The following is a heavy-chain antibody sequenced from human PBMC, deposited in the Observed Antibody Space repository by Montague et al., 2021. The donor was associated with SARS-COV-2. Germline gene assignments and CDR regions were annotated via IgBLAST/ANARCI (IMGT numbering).Heavy chain of an antibody. D-gene: IGHD2-2*01. J-gene: IGHJ6*03. CDR1: GYTFISYD. CDR3: ARAPSRREVPGQYYMDV. CDR2: MNYNSGNT. V-gene: IGHV1-8*01. Sequence: SVKVSCKASGYTFISYDINWVRQAAGQGLEWMGWMNYNSGNTGFVQKFEGRVTMTRDTSISTAYMELSSLRSEDTAVYYCARAPSRREVPGQYYMDVWGKGTTVTVSS.